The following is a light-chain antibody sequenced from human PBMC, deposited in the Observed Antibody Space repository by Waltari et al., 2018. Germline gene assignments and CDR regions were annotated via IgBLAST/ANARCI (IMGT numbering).Light chain of an antibody. J-gene: IGLJ1*01. V-gene: IGLV2-14*03. Sequence: QSALTQPASVSGSPGQSITISCTGTSSDVGTYDYVSWYQQHPGKAPKLMIYDVTKRPSGIANRFSGSKSGNTASLTISGLQAEDEADYYCSSYTTSSTVYVFGTGNKVTVL. CDR3: SSYTTSSTVYV. CDR1: SSDVGTYDY. CDR2: DVT.